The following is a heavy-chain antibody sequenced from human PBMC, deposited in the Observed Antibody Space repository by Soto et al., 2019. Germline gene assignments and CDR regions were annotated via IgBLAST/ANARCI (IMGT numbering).Heavy chain of an antibody. D-gene: IGHD3-22*01. Sequence: PGGSLRLSCEASGFTFSPAWMIWVRQAPGKGLELVGLIKSKTSGGTIDYAAPVKGRFTISRDDSEKTLYLQMNSLRAEDTAVYYCVADVPNSSGYVPIAYWGQGTLVTVSS. CDR3: VADVPNSSGYVPIAY. J-gene: IGHJ4*02. V-gene: IGHV3-15*01. CDR2: IKSKTSGGTI. CDR1: GFTFSPAW.